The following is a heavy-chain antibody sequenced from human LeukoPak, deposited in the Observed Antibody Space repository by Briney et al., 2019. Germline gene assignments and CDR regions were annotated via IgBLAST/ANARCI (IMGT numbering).Heavy chain of an antibody. CDR1: GYTFTSYA. CDR2: INTYTGNP. Sequence: ASVKVSCKASGYTFTSYAMNWVRQAPGQGLEWMGWINTYTGNPTYAQGFTGRFVFSLDTSASTAYLQISSLKAEDTAVYYCARWDYDSSGYALYYFDYWGQGTLVTVSS. D-gene: IGHD3-22*01. V-gene: IGHV7-4-1*02. J-gene: IGHJ4*02. CDR3: ARWDYDSSGYALYYFDY.